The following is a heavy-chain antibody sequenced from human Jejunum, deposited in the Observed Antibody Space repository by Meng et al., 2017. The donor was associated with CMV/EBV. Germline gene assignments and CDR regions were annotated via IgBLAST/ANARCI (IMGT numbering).Heavy chain of an antibody. D-gene: IGHD3-3*01. Sequence: FDDVPIDWVGRGPGKGLEWVCLISWGDGNTYYADSVKGPFTISRDNSKNSLYLQMNSLRPEDTALYYCAKDVTHYDFWSGSVGMDVWGQGTTVTVSS. CDR2: ISWGDGNT. CDR1: FDDVP. CDR3: AKDVTHYDFWSGSVGMDV. J-gene: IGHJ6*02. V-gene: IGHV3-43*01.